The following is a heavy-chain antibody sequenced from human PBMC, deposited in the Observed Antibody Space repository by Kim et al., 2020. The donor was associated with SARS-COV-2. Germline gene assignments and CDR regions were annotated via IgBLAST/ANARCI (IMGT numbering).Heavy chain of an antibody. CDR2: FSVSDNST. V-gene: IGHV3-23*01. CDR3: AKDTYYYGLGSSFSIYYYGMDV. Sequence: GGSLRLSCAASGFIFSSYAMSWVRQAPGKGLEWVSGFSVSDNSTYYADSVKGRFTISRDNSKNTLYLQMNSLRAEDTAVYYCAKDTYYYGLGSSFSIYYYGMDVWGQGTTVTVSS. CDR1: GFIFSSYA. J-gene: IGHJ6*02. D-gene: IGHD3-10*01.